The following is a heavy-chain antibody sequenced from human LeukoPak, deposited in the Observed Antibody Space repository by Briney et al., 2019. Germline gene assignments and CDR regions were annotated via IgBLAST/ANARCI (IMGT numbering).Heavy chain of an antibody. Sequence: GGSLRLSCAVSGFTFSSYWMTWVRQAPGKGLEWVANIKQDGTEKYYVDSVKGRFTISRDNAKNSLYLQMNSLRAEDTAVYYCAKDPTHYRVWDYYETIGLSYWGQGTLVTVSS. CDR2: IKQDGTEK. CDR3: AKDPTHYRVWDYYETIGLSY. D-gene: IGHD3-22*01. J-gene: IGHJ4*02. CDR1: GFTFSSYW. V-gene: IGHV3-7*01.